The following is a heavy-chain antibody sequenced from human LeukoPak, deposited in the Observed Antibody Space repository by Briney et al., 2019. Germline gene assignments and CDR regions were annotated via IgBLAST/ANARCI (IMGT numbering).Heavy chain of an antibody. CDR1: GFTFSSYS. V-gene: IGHV3-21*01. Sequence: GGSLRLSCAASGFTFSSYSMNWVRQAPGRGLEWVSSISSSSSYIYYADSVKGRFTIPRDNAKNSLYLQMNSLRAEDTAVYYCARDQPETGDQGCLDYWGQGTLVTVSS. D-gene: IGHD7-27*01. CDR2: ISSSSSYI. J-gene: IGHJ4*02. CDR3: ARDQPETGDQGCLDY.